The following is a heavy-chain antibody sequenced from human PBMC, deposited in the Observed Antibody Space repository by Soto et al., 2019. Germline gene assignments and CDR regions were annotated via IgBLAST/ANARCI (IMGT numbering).Heavy chain of an antibody. Sequence: QVQLVESGGGVGQPGTSLRLSCAASGVTFKTHAMHWVRQAPGKGLEWMAVIAYDGNEKFYADSVKGRFTISRDNSKNALYLQINTLRNEDTAVYYCGKDVGDYVPYYYGVDVWGQGTTVTVSS. CDR2: IAYDGNEK. V-gene: IGHV3-30*18. J-gene: IGHJ6*02. CDR1: GVTFKTHA. CDR3: GKDVGDYVPYYYGVDV. D-gene: IGHD1-26*01.